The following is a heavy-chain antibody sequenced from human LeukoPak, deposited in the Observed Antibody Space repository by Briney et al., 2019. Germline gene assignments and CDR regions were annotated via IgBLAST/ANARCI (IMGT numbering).Heavy chain of an antibody. Sequence: ASVKVSCTASGYTFTRYDINWVRQATGQGLEWMGWINLDSGNTGYAQKFQGRVTITRDTSIRTAYIEVSSLRSEDTAMYYCAGEVTDPRPGFQHWGQGTLVTVSS. CDR2: INLDSGNT. CDR3: AGEVTDPRPGFQH. V-gene: IGHV1-8*03. D-gene: IGHD4-23*01. CDR1: GYTFTRYD. J-gene: IGHJ1*01.